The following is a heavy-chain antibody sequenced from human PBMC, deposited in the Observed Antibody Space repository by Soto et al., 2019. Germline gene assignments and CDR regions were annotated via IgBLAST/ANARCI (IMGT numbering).Heavy chain of an antibody. D-gene: IGHD1-26*01. CDR3: ARTHSGSFYSVFNY. J-gene: IGHJ4*02. CDR2: IYRSGTT. CDR1: NFSISSGYY. Sequence: SETLSLTCVVSNFSISSGYYWGWIRQSPGKGLEWIASIYRSGTTSYNPSLKSRVTISVDPSKNQFSLMLTAVTAADTAVYYCARTHSGSFYSVFNYWGRGSLVTVSS. V-gene: IGHV4-38-2*01.